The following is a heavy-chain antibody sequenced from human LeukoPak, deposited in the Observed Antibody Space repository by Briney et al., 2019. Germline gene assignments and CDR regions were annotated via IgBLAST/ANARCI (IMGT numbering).Heavy chain of an antibody. Sequence: GGSLRLSCAASGFTFDDYAMHWVRHAPGKGLEWVSGISWNSGSIGYADSVKGRFTISRDNAKNSLYLQMNSLRAEDTAVYYCARVDGSGSYYKGWFDPWGQGTLVTVSS. CDR1: GFTFDDYA. CDR2: ISWNSGSI. V-gene: IGHV3-9*01. D-gene: IGHD3-10*01. J-gene: IGHJ5*02. CDR3: ARVDGSGSYYKGWFDP.